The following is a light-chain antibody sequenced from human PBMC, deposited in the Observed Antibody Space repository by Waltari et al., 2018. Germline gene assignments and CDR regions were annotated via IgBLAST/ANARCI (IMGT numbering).Light chain of an antibody. Sequence: EIVLTQSLATLSLSPGERATLPCRASQSVMTYLAWYQQRPRQSPRLLIYEASNRAPGIPARFSGSGSGTDFTLTISSLEPEDSAVYYCQQGTFGPGTKVDI. V-gene: IGKV3-11*01. CDR2: EAS. CDR3: QQGT. CDR1: QSVMTY. J-gene: IGKJ3*01.